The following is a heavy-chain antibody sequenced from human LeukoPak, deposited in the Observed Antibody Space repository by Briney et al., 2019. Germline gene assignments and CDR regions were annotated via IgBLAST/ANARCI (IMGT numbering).Heavy chain of an antibody. J-gene: IGHJ4*02. CDR3: ARWDCSSTSCRLFDY. Sequence: PGGSLRLFCAASGFTFSSYSMNWVRQAPGKGLEWVSYISSSSSTIYYADSVKGRFTISRDNAKNSLYLQMNSLRAEDTAVYYCARWDCSSTSCRLFDYWGQGTLVTVSS. CDR2: ISSSSSTI. CDR1: GFTFSSYS. D-gene: IGHD2-2*01. V-gene: IGHV3-48*01.